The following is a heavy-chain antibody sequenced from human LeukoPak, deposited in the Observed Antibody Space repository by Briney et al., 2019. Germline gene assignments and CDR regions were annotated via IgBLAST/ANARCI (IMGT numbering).Heavy chain of an antibody. CDR2: INHSGST. J-gene: IGHJ6*03. CDR3: ARVPAMPTNYYYYYMDV. D-gene: IGHD2-2*01. Sequence: SETLSLTCAVYGGSFSGYYWSWIRQPPGKGLEWIGEINHSGSTYYNPSLKSRVTISVDTSKNQFSLKLSSVTAADTAVYYCARVPAMPTNYYYYYMDVWGKGTTVTVSS. V-gene: IGHV4-34*01. CDR1: GGSFSGYY.